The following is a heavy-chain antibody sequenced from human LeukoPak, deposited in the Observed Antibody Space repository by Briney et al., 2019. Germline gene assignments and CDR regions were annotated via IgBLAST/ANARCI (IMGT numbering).Heavy chain of an antibody. J-gene: IGHJ4*02. CDR2: INHSGST. V-gene: IGHV4-34*01. Sequence: SETLSLTCAVYGGSFSGYYWSWIRQPPGKGLEWIGEINHSGSTNYNPPLKSRVTISVDTSKNQFSLKLSSVTAADTAVYYCARGGQVVTPNPVDYWGQGTLVTVSS. CDR3: ARGGQVVTPNPVDY. D-gene: IGHD4-23*01. CDR1: GGSFSGYY.